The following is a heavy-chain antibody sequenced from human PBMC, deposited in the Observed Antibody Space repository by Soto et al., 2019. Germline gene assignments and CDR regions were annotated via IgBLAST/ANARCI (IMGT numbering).Heavy chain of an antibody. Sequence: QVQLQESGPGLVKPSQTLSLTCTVSGGSISSGGYYWSWIRQHPGKGLEWIGYSYYSGSTYNNPSLKSRLTISVDTSNNQFSLKLSSVTAADTAVYYCARAKAGGYYDYYFDYWGQGTLVTVSS. CDR1: GGSISSGGYY. V-gene: IGHV4-31*03. J-gene: IGHJ4*02. D-gene: IGHD3-22*01. CDR2: SYYSGST. CDR3: ARAKAGGYYDYYFDY.